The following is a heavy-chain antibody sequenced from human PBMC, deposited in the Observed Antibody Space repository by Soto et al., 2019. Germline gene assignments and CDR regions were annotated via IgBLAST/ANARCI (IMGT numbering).Heavy chain of an antibody. CDR2: IIPIFGTA. J-gene: IGHJ4*02. D-gene: IGHD3-22*01. CDR1: GGTFSSYA. V-gene: IGHV1-69*13. CDR3: ARVHSSGYYYSDY. Sequence: GPSVKVSCKASGGTFSSYAISWVRQAPGQGLEWMGGIIPIFGTANYAQKFQGRVTITADESTSTAYMELSSLRSEDTAVYYCARVHSSGYYYSDYWGQGTLVTVSS.